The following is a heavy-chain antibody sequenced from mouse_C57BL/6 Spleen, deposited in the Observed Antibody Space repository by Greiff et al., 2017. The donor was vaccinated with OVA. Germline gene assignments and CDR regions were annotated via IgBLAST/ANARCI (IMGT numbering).Heavy chain of an antibody. CDR1: GFSLTSYG. CDR2: IWSGGST. D-gene: IGHD1-1*01. CDR3: ARNDLLLHLDY. V-gene: IGHV2-2*01. Sequence: VKLKQSGPGLVQPSQSLSITCTVSGFSLTSYGVHWVRQSPGKGLEWLGVIWSGGSTDYNAAFISRLSISKDNSKSKVFFKMNSLQADDTAIDYCARNDLLLHLDYWGQGTTLTVSS. J-gene: IGHJ2*01.